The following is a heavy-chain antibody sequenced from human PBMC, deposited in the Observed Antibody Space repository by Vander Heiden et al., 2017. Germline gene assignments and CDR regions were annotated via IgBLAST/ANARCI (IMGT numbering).Heavy chain of an antibody. CDR1: GAPLSTCGVG. CDR3: AHSPEDGLGYNFDY. CDR2: IYWDDDK. J-gene: IGHJ4*02. V-gene: IGHV2-5*02. D-gene: IGHD5-12*01. Sequence: QITLRESGPTLVKPTQTLTLTCTFSGAPLSTCGVGVGWIRQPPGNALEWLALIYWDDDKRYSPSLKSRLTITKDTSKNQVVLNMTNMDPVDTATYYCAHSPEDGLGYNFDYWGQGTLVTVSS.